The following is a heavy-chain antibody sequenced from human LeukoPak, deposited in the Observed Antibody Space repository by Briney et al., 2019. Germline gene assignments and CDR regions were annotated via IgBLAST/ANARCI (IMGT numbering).Heavy chain of an antibody. J-gene: IGHJ3*02. Sequence: SETLSLTCAVPGGSISSSNWWSWVRQPPGKGLEWTGQIYHSGSTNYIPSLKSRITISVDKSKNQFSLKLSSVTAADTAVYYCARDPPDMVRGAPGIWGQGTMVTVSS. D-gene: IGHD3-10*01. CDR2: IYHSGST. V-gene: IGHV4-4*02. CDR3: ARDPPDMVRGAPGI. CDR1: GGSISSSNW.